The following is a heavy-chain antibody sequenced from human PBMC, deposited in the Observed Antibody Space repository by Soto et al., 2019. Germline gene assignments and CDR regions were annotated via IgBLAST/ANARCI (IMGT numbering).Heavy chain of an antibody. V-gene: IGHV3-23*01. CDR1: GFTFSSYG. D-gene: IGHD6-13*01. CDR2: SSATGAGT. CDR3: VRGIPSQYSSNWLYWYFDL. J-gene: IGHJ2*01. Sequence: EVQLLESGGGLVQPGGSLRLSCAASGFTFSSYGMTWVRQAPGKGLEWVSFSSATGAGTYYADSVKGRFTISRDNSQNTLNLQMDSLRAEDTAVYFCVRGIPSQYSSNWLYWYFDLWGRGTQVTVSS.